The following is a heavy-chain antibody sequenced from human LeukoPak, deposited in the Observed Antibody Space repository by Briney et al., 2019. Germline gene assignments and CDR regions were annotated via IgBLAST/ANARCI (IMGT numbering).Heavy chain of an antibody. Sequence: PSETLSLTCTVSGGSISSYYWSWLRQPPGKGLEWIGYLYYSGSTNYNPSLKSRVTISVDTSKNQFSLMLSSVTAADTAVYYCARVVRSSSWYRGGYNCVDRWGQGTLVTVSS. D-gene: IGHD6-13*01. CDR3: ARVVRSSSWYRGGYNCVDR. J-gene: IGHJ5*02. V-gene: IGHV4-59*01. CDR1: GGSISSYY. CDR2: LYYSGST.